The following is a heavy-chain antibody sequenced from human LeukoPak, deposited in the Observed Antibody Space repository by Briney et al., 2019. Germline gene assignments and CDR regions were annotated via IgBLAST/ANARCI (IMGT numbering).Heavy chain of an antibody. D-gene: IGHD3-3*01. V-gene: IGHV3-30*02. CDR2: IGYDESKK. CDR3: AKGLGRFLECLHY. J-gene: IGHJ4*02. CDR1: GFTFNNFG. Sequence: PGGSLRLSCEASGFTFNNFGMHWVRQAPGKGLEWVAFIGYDESKKYYAESVKGRFTISRDDSKNTLYLQMSALKTEDTAVYYCAKGLGRFLECLHYWGQGTLVTVSS.